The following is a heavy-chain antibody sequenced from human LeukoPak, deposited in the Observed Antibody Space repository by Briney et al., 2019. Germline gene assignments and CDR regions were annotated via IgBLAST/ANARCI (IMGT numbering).Heavy chain of an antibody. CDR2: INAGNGDT. CDR1: GYSFTSYT. D-gene: IGHD6-19*01. Sequence: GASVKISCKASGYSFTSYTMHWVRQAPGQRLEWMGWINAGNGDTEYSQEFQGRVTITRDTSATTAYMELSRLRSEDMAVYYCAGWRAGFNAFDIWGQGTMVTVSS. V-gene: IGHV1-3*03. J-gene: IGHJ3*02. CDR3: AGWRAGFNAFDI.